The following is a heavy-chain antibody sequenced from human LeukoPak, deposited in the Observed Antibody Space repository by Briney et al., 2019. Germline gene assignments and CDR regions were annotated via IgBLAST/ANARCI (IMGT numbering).Heavy chain of an antibody. CDR1: GGTFSSYA. Sequence: ASVEVSCKASGGTFSSYAISWVRQAPRQGLEWMGGIIPIFGTANYAQKFQGRVTITTDESTSTAYMELSSLRSEDTAVYYCALSAFASGSFLWGQGTLVTVSS. J-gene: IGHJ4*02. CDR3: ALSAFASGSFL. V-gene: IGHV1-69*05. D-gene: IGHD1-26*01. CDR2: IIPIFGTA.